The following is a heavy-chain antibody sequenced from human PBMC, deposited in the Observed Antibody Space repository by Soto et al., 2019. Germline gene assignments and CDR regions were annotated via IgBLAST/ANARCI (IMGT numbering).Heavy chain of an antibody. CDR2: ISYDGSNK. CDR1: GFTFSSYG. J-gene: IGHJ4*02. D-gene: IGHD2-2*01. CDR3: AKDREDIVVVPAASVDY. Sequence: QVQLVESGGGVVQPGRSLRLSCAASGFTFSSYGMHWVRQAPGKGLEWVAVISYDGSNKYYADSVKGRFTISRDNSKNTLYLQMNGLRAEDTAVYYCAKDREDIVVVPAASVDYWGQGTLVTVSS. V-gene: IGHV3-30*18.